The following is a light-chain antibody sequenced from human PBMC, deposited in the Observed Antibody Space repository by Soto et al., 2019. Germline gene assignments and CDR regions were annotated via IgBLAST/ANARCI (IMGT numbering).Light chain of an antibody. V-gene: IGLV2-14*01. CDR2: SVN. CDR1: KNDIGNYKY. J-gene: IGLJ3*02. Sequence: QSALTQPPSASGSPGQSVTISCTGTKNDIGNYKYVSWYQHHPGKAPKLLLYSVNNRPSGVSDRFSGSKSITSASLTISGLQTADEAHYFCASYTMTNTLVFGGGTKLTVL. CDR3: ASYTMTNTLV.